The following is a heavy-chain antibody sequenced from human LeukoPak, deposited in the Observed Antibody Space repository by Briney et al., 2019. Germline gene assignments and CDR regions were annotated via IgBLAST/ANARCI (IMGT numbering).Heavy chain of an antibody. V-gene: IGHV3-23*01. CDR3: ARDPEYCSGGSCYYFDY. D-gene: IGHD2-15*01. CDR1: GFTFSSYA. CDR2: ISGSGRST. Sequence: PGGSLRLSCAASGFTFSSYAMIWVRQAPGKGLEWVSAISGSGRSTYYADSVKGRFTISRDNSKNTLYLQMNSLRAEDTAVYYCARDPEYCSGGSCYYFDYWGQGTLVTVSS. J-gene: IGHJ4*02.